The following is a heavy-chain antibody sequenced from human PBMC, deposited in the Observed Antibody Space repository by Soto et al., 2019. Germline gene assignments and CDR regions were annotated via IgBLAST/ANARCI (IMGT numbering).Heavy chain of an antibody. Sequence: SGPTLVKPTQTLTLTCTFSGFSLSTSGVGVGWIRQPPGKALEWLALIYWNDDKRYSPSLKSRLTITKDTSKNQVVLTMTNMDPVDTATYYCAHSRDGYNLAQNWFDPWGQGTLVTVSS. D-gene: IGHD5-12*01. J-gene: IGHJ5*02. CDR2: IYWNDDK. CDR3: AHSRDGYNLAQNWFDP. V-gene: IGHV2-5*01. CDR1: GFSLSTSGVG.